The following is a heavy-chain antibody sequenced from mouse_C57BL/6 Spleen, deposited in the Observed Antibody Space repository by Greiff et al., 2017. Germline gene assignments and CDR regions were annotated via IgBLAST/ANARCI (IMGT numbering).Heavy chain of an antibody. D-gene: IGHD1-1*01. CDR2: IYPRSGNT. J-gene: IGHJ4*01. Sequence: VQLQQSGAELARPGASVKLSCKASGYTFTSYGISWVKQRTGQGLEWIGEIYPRSGNTYYNEKFKGKATLTADKSSSTAYMELRSLTSEDSAVYFCARPRMGYGSSYYAMDYWGQGTSVTVSS. V-gene: IGHV1-81*01. CDR1: GYTFTSYG. CDR3: ARPRMGYGSSYYAMDY.